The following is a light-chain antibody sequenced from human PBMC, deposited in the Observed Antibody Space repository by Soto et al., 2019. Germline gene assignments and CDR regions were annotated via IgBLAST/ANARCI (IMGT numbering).Light chain of an antibody. Sequence: DIVMTQSPATQSETPGARATHCCKAGQNIHTNLAWYQPNPGQAPRLLIYGASTRATGIPARFSGSGSGTDGTLNISSLEPEDVAVDYCQQCGNWPRTVGKGTKVDIK. CDR1: QNIHTN. CDR3: QQCGNWPRT. CDR2: GAS. V-gene: IGKV3-15*01. J-gene: IGKJ1*01.